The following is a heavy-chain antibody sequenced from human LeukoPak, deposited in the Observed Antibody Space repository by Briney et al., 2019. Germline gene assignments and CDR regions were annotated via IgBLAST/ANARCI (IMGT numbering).Heavy chain of an antibody. J-gene: IGHJ4*02. CDR1: GFTFSNYA. V-gene: IGHV3-48*03. Sequence: GGSLRLSCAVSGFTFSNYAMNWVRQAPGKGLEWVSYISSSGSPRYYADSVKGRFTISRDNAANSLYLQMNSLGAEDTAVYYCARVDYWGQGTLVTVSS. CDR3: ARVDY. CDR2: ISSSGSPR.